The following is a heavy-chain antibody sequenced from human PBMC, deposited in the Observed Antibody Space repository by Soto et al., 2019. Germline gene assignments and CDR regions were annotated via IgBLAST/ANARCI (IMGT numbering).Heavy chain of an antibody. J-gene: IGHJ6*03. V-gene: IGHV4-34*01. Sequence: SETLSLTCAVYGGSFSGYYWSWIRQPPGKGLEWIGEINHSGSTNYNPSLKSRVTISVDTSKNQFSLKLSSVTAADTAVYYCAREVPRYSGIGVGDYYMDVWGKGTTVTVSS. CDR2: INHSGST. CDR3: AREVPRYSGIGVGDYYMDV. D-gene: IGHD3-10*01. CDR1: GGSFSGYY.